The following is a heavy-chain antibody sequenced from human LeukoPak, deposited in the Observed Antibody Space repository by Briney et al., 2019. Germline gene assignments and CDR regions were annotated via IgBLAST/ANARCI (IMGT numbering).Heavy chain of an antibody. CDR1: GYSFIGYF. J-gene: IGHJ3*01. CDR2: IDSNSGVT. V-gene: IGHV1-2*02. CDR3: ARFWHCGFSTCWAVNGFDY. Sequence: GASVKVSCKASGYSFIGYFIHWVRQAPGQGLEWMGWIDSNSGVTHYAQKFQGRFTMTKDTSIKTAYMELSSLRSDDTAIYYCARFWHCGFSTCWAVNGFDYWGQGTEVTVSP. D-gene: IGHD2-21*01.